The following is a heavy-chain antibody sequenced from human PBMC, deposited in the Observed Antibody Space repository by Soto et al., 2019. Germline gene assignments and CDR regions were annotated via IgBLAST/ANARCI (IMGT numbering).Heavy chain of an antibody. CDR1: GYTFTSYG. Sequence: VASVKVSCKASGYTFTSYGISWVRQAPGQGLEWMGWISAYNGNTNYAQKLQGRVTMTTDTSTSTAYMELRSLRSDDTAVYYCARDSDYGDPQYHYYGMDVWGQGTTVTVSS. V-gene: IGHV1-18*01. CDR2: ISAYNGNT. CDR3: ARDSDYGDPQYHYYGMDV. D-gene: IGHD4-17*01. J-gene: IGHJ6*02.